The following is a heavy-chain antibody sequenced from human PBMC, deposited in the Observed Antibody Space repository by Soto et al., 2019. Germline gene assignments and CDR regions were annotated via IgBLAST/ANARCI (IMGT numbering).Heavy chain of an antibody. J-gene: IGHJ4*02. Sequence: EVQLLESGGGLVQPGGSLRLSCAASGFTFSSYAMSWVRQAPGKGLEWVSAISGSGGSTYYADSVKGRFTISRDNSKNTLYLQMNSLRAEDTDVYYCAKAEVYYGDLDYWGQGTLVTVSS. CDR2: ISGSGGST. V-gene: IGHV3-23*01. D-gene: IGHD4-17*01. CDR1: GFTFSSYA. CDR3: AKAEVYYGDLDY.